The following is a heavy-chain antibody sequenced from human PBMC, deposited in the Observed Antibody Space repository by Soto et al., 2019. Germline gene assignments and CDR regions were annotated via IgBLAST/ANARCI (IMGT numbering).Heavy chain of an antibody. CDR1: GGSISNYY. J-gene: IGHJ4*02. Sequence: SETLSLTCTVSGGSISNYYWSWIRQRPGKGLEWIGYIHYSGNTKYNPSLKNRVTISADTSKNQFSLKLSSVTAADTAVYYCARGHYDFWSGYFATIDFWGQGTLVTVSS. CDR2: IHYSGNT. D-gene: IGHD3-3*01. CDR3: ARGHYDFWSGYFATIDF. V-gene: IGHV4-59*08.